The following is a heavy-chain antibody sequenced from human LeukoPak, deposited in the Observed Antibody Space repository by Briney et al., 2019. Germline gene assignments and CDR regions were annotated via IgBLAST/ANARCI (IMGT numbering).Heavy chain of an antibody. D-gene: IGHD5-18*01. CDR3: ARHRDTAMVSYYYYYMDA. CDR1: GGSISSSSYY. J-gene: IGHJ6*03. V-gene: IGHV4-39*01. Sequence: SETLSLTCTVSGGSISSSSYYWGWIRQPPGKGLEWIGSIYYTGSTYYNPSLKSRVTISVDTSKNQFSLKLSSVTAADTAVYYCARHRDTAMVSYYYYYMDAWGKGTTVTVSS. CDR2: IYYTGST.